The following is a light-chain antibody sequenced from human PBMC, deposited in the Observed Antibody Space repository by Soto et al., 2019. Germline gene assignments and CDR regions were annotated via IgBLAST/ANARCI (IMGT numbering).Light chain of an antibody. CDR3: QQYGSSPYT. J-gene: IGKJ2*01. V-gene: IGKV3-20*01. CDR1: QSVSSNY. CDR2: GPS. Sequence: ENGLTQSPGTLSLSPGERVTLSCRASQSVSSNYLAWYQQKPGQAPRLLIYGPSVRATGNTDRFSGSGSGTDFTVTISRLEPEDFAVYYCQQYGSSPYTFGQGTKLEIK.